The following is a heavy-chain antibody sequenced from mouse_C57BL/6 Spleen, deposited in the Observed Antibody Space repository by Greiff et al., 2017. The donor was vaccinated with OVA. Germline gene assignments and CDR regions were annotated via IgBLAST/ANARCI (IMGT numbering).Heavy chain of an antibody. CDR2: ISNGGGST. CDR3: ARLGFGYGSSPWYFDV. D-gene: IGHD1-1*01. Sequence: EVQLQQSGGGLVQPGGSLKLSCAASGFTFSDYYMYWVRQTPEKRLEWVAYISNGGGSTYYPDTVKGRFTISRDNAKNTLYLQMSRLKSEDTAMYYCARLGFGYGSSPWYFDVWGTGTTVTVSS. V-gene: IGHV5-12*01. CDR1: GFTFSDYY. J-gene: IGHJ1*03.